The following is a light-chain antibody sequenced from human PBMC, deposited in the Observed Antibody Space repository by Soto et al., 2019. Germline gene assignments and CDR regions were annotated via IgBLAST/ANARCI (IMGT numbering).Light chain of an antibody. V-gene: IGKV4-1*01. CDR2: WAS. CDR1: QSVFYSSNNKNY. CDR3: QQDESTPPT. J-gene: IGKJ2*01. Sequence: DIVMTQSPDSLAVSLGERATINCKSSQSVFYSSNNKNYLAWYQQRPGQPPKLLIYWASTRESGVPDRFSGSGSWTDFTLTITRLQAEDVAVYYCQQDESTPPTFGQGTKLDIK.